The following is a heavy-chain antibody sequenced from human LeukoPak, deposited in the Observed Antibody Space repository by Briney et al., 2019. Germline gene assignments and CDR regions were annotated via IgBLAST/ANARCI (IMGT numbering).Heavy chain of an antibody. CDR1: GFIFSSHG. V-gene: IGHV3-30*02. CDR3: AKGTYSSSWYRFDL. Sequence: PGGSLRLSCAASGFIFSSHGMNWVRQAPGKGLEWVAFIRYDGSNKYYADSVKGRFTISRDNSKNTVYLQMNSLRSEDTAVYYCAKGTYSSSWYRFDLWGQGTLVTVSS. CDR2: IRYDGSNK. J-gene: IGHJ4*02. D-gene: IGHD6-13*01.